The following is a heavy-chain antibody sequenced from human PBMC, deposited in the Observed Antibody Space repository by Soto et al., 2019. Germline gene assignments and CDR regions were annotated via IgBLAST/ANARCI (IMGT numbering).Heavy chain of an antibody. CDR3: ARWPLGPEANWFDH. J-gene: IGHJ5*02. V-gene: IGHV6-1*01. CDR2: TYYRSKWYN. D-gene: IGHD1-26*01. Sequence: SETLLRTVTIAAGSVSSNSAAGNCIRQSPSRGLEWLGRTYYRSKWYNDYAVSVKSRITINPDTSKNQFSLQLNSVTPEDTAVYYCARWPLGPEANWFDHWGQGTLVTVSS. CDR1: AGSVSSNSAA.